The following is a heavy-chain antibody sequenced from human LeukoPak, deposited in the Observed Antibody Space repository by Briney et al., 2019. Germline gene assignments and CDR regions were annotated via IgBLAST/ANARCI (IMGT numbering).Heavy chain of an antibody. J-gene: IGHJ3*02. CDR3: ASLGDYYGSGSYYINDAFDI. CDR1: GGSISSSSYY. CDR2: IYYSGST. D-gene: IGHD3-10*01. Sequence: SETLSLTCTVSGGSISSSSYYWGWIRQPPGKGLEWIGSIYYSGSTYYNPSLKSRVTISVDTSKNQFSLKLSSVTAADTAVYYCASLGDYYGSGSYYINDAFDIWGQGTMVTVSS. V-gene: IGHV4-39*01.